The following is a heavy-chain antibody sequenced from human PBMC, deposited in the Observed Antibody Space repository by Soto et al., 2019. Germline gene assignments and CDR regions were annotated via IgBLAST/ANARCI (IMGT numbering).Heavy chain of an antibody. Sequence: GASVKVSCKASGYTFATYGITWVQQAPGQGLEWVAWISVHTGDTKYAQKLQGRVTLTTDTFTTTAYMELRGLTSDDTAIYYCARARAEYSSSFSYYFDSWGQGTLVTVYS. CDR2: ISVHTGDT. CDR1: GYTFATYG. D-gene: IGHD6-6*01. V-gene: IGHV1-18*01. CDR3: ARARAEYSSSFSYYFDS. J-gene: IGHJ4*02.